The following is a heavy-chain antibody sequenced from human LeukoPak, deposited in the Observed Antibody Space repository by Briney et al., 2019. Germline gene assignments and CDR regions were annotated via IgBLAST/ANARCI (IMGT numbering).Heavy chain of an antibody. V-gene: IGHV4-59*01. CDR2: IYYSGST. Sequence: SETLSLTCTVSGGSISSYYWSWIRQPPGKGLEWIGYIYYSGSTNYNPSLKSRVTMSVDTSKNQFSLKLSSVTAADTAVYYCARDLMVDPAFDIWGQGTMVTVSS. D-gene: IGHD2-8*02. CDR3: ARDLMVDPAFDI. J-gene: IGHJ3*02. CDR1: GGSISSYY.